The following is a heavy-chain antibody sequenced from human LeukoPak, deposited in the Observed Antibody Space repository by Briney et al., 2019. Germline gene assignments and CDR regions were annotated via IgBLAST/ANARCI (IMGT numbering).Heavy chain of an antibody. J-gene: IGHJ6*02. Sequence: PSETLSLTCAVYGGSFSGYYWSWIRRPPEKGLEWIGEINHSGSTNYNPSLKSRVTISVDTSKNQFSLKLSSVTAADTAVYYCARGRGYGMDVWGQGTTVTVSS. CDR1: GGSFSGYY. CDR2: INHSGST. V-gene: IGHV4-34*01. CDR3: ARGRGYGMDV.